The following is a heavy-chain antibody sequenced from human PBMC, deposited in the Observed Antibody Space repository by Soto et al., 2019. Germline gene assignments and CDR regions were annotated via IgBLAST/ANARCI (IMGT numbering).Heavy chain of an antibody. J-gene: IGHJ4*02. CDR3: ARDLSDPAAGIFDY. CDR1: GFTFSSYW. Sequence: VGSLRLSCAASGFTFSSYWMSWVRQAPGKGLEWVANIKQDGSEKYYVDSVKGRFTISRDNAKNSLYLQMNSLRAEDTAVYYCARDLSDPAAGIFDYWGQGTLVTVSS. V-gene: IGHV3-7*01. CDR2: IKQDGSEK. D-gene: IGHD6-13*01.